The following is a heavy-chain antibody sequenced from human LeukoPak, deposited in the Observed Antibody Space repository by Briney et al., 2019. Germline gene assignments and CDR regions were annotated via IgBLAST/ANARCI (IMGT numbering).Heavy chain of an antibody. J-gene: IGHJ4*02. CDR3: SRCEDY. Sequence: GGSLRLSCAASGFTFRSYWMSWVRQAPGKGLEWVASISDDGGRIHYVDSVKGRFTISRDNAKNSLYLQMNNLRAEDTAMYYCSRCEDYWGRGTLVTVSS. CDR1: GFTFRSYW. CDR2: ISDDGGRI. V-gene: IGHV3-7*01.